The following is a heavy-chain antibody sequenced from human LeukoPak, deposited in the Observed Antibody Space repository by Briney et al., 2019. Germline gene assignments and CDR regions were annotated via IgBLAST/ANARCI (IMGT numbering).Heavy chain of an antibody. CDR3: ATHSGGY. V-gene: IGHV3-66*01. J-gene: IGHJ4*02. CDR1: GFTFSSYW. CDR2: IYSGGST. Sequence: GGSLRLSCAASGFTFSSYWMSWVRQAPGKGLEWVSVIYSGGSTYYADSVKGRFTISRDISKNTLFLQMNALRAEDTAVYYCATHSGGYWGQGTLVTVSS. D-gene: IGHD3-16*01.